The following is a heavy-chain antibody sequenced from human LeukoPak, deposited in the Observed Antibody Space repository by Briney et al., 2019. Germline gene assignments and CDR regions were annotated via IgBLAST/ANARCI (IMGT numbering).Heavy chain of an antibody. CDR2: INPNSGGT. D-gene: IGHD6-6*01. Sequence: ASVKVSCKASGYTFAGYYMHWVRQAPGQGLEWMGWINPNSGGTNYAQKFQGRVTMTRDTSISTAYMELSRLRSDDTAVYYCARESLRGSSYVSDYWGQGTLVTVSS. V-gene: IGHV1-2*02. CDR3: ARESLRGSSYVSDY. J-gene: IGHJ4*02. CDR1: GYTFAGYY.